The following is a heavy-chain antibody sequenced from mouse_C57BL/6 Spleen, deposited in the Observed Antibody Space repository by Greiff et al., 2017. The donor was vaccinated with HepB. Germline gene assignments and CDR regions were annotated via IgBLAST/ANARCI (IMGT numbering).Heavy chain of an antibody. J-gene: IGHJ1*03. CDR3: ARSSDGYNSYWYFDV. V-gene: IGHV1-54*01. CDR2: INPGSGGT. D-gene: IGHD2-3*01. CDR1: GYAFTNYL. Sequence: VQLQQSGAELVRPGPSVKVSCKASGYAFTNYLIEWVKQRPGQGLEWIGVINPGSGGTNYNEKFKGKATLTADKSSSTAYMQLSSLTSEDSAVYFCARSSDGYNSYWYFDVWGTGTTVTVSS.